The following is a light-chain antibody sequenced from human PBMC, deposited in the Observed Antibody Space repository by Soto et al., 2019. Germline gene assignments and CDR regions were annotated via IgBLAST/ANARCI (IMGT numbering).Light chain of an antibody. CDR3: CSDAGSTGTLYG. Sequence: QSALTQPASVSGSPGQSITISCTGTSSDVGSHNLVSWYQQHPGKAPKLMISEGSKRPSGISNRFSGSKSGNTVSLTISGLQAEDEADYYGCSDAGSTGTLYGFGTGTKLTVL. CDR1: SSDVGSHNL. CDR2: EGS. J-gene: IGLJ1*01. V-gene: IGLV2-23*01.